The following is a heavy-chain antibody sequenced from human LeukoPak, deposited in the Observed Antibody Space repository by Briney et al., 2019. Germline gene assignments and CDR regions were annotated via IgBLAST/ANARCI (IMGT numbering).Heavy chain of an antibody. CDR1: GGSISYYY. CDR3: ARDRLQLQS. D-gene: IGHD1-1*01. V-gene: IGHV4-59*01. J-gene: IGHJ5*02. CDR2: IYYTGNT. Sequence: SETLSLTCTVSGGSISYYYWNWIRQPPGKGLEWIGYIYYTGNTNYNPSLKSRVTIPVDTSKNQFSLKLSSVTAADTAVYYCARDRLQLQSWGQGTLVTVSS.